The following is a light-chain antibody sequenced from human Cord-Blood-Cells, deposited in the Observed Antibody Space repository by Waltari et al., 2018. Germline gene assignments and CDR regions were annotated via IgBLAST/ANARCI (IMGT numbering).Light chain of an antibody. Sequence: VQLTQPPSSLSACVAHRVTNTCRASQGISSYLAWYHPKPGKAPNLLIYAASTLQSGVPSRFSGSGAGTEFSHTHSSLQTGDYATYCCQQMNTYPIHFGQGTRLEMK. J-gene: IGKJ5*01. V-gene: IGKV1-9*01. CDR3: QQMNTYPIH. CDR1: QGISSY. CDR2: AAS.